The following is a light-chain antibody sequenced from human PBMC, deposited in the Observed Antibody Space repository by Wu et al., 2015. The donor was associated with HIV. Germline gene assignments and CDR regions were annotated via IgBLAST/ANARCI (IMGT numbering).Light chain of an antibody. CDR1: QDIRSA. V-gene: IGKV1D-13*01. J-gene: IGKJ5*01. CDR3: QXFTDYPLSVT. CDR2: DVS. Sequence: AIQLTQSPSSLSASVRDRVTITCRTSQDIRSALGWYQQKPGKAPKLLIYDVSTLEDGVPSRFSGSGSGTDFTLTISSLQAEDFATYFCQXFTDYPLSVTFGQGTRLDIK.